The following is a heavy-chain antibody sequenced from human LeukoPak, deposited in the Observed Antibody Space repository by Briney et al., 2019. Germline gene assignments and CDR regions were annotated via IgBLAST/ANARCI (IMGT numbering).Heavy chain of an antibody. CDR1: GFTFSSYS. V-gene: IGHV3-21*01. Sequence: GGSLRLSCAASGFTFSSYSMNWVRQAPGKGLEWVSSISSSSSYIYYADSVKGRFTISRDNAKNSLYLQMNSLRAEDTAVYYCARGGANWGSHLDYWGQGALVTVSS. J-gene: IGHJ4*02. CDR3: ARGGANWGSHLDY. CDR2: ISSSSSYI. D-gene: IGHD7-27*01.